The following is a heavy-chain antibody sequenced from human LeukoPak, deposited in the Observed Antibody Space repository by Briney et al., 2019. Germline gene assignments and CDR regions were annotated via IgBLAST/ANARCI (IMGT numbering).Heavy chain of an antibody. CDR3: ARYLHDYGDYDPTFDY. D-gene: IGHD4-17*01. CDR2: ISAYNGNT. Sequence: ASVKVSCKASGYTFTSYGISWVRQAPGQGLEWMGWISAYNGNTNYAQKLQGRVTMTTDTSTSTAYMELRSLRSDDTAVYYCARYLHDYGDYDPTFDYWGQGTLVTVSS. J-gene: IGHJ4*02. CDR1: GYTFTSYG. V-gene: IGHV1-18*04.